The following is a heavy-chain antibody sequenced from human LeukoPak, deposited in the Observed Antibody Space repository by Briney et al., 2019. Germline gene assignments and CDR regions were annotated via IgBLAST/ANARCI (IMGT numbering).Heavy chain of an antibody. D-gene: IGHD3-22*01. J-gene: IGHJ3*02. CDR3: ASHITMIVRSAFDI. CDR1: GGSISSSSYY. Sequence: SETLSLTCIVSGGSISSSSYYWGWIRQPPGKGLEWIGSIYYSGSTYHNPSLKSRVTISVDTSKNQFSLKLSSVTAADTAVYYCASHITMIVRSAFDIWGQGTMVTVSS. V-gene: IGHV4-39*01. CDR2: IYYSGST.